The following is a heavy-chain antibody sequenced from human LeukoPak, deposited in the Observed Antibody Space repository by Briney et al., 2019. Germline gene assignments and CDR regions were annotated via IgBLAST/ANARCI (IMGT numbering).Heavy chain of an antibody. J-gene: IGHJ4*02. Sequence: GRSLRLSCAASGFTFSSYSMNWVRQAPGKGLEWVSSISSSSSYIYYADSVKGRFTISRDNAKNSLYLQMNSLRAEDTAVYYCARSGSSGYYYSPSNYWGQGTLVTVSS. V-gene: IGHV3-21*01. CDR1: GFTFSSYS. CDR2: ISSSSSYI. D-gene: IGHD3-22*01. CDR3: ARSGSSGYYYSPSNY.